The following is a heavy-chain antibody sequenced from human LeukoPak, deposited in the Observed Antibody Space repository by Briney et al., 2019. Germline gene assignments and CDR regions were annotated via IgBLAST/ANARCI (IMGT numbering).Heavy chain of an antibody. CDR1: GFTFSSYG. CDR2: IRYDGSNK. J-gene: IGHJ4*02. CDR3: ATAYYYDSSGYYPLGY. V-gene: IGHV3-30*02. D-gene: IGHD3-22*01. Sequence: GGSLRLSCAASGFTFSSYGMHWVRQAPGKGLEWVAFIRYDGSNKYYADSVKGRFTISRDNSKNTLYLQMNSLRAEDTAVYYCATAYYYDSSGYYPLGYWGQGTLVTVSS.